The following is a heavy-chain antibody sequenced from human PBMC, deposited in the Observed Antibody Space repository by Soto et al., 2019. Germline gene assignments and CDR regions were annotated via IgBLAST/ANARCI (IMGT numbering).Heavy chain of an antibody. CDR3: ARYSSGWYPFKTDYYYYYYMDV. J-gene: IGHJ6*03. Sequence: ASVKVSCKASGYTFTSYGISWVRQAPGQGLEWMGWISAYNGNTNYAQKLQGRVTMTTDTSTSTAYMELRSLRSDDTAVYYCARYSSGWYPFKTDYYYYYYMDVWGKGTTVTVSS. D-gene: IGHD6-19*01. CDR2: ISAYNGNT. V-gene: IGHV1-18*01. CDR1: GYTFTSYG.